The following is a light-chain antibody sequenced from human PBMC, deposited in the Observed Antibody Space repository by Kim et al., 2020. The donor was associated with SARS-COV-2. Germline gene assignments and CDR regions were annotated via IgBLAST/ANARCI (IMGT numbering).Light chain of an antibody. CDR1: QSVSSN. CDR2: GAS. CDR3: QQYSNWPPYT. Sequence: VMSQSPATLSVSPGERATLSCRASQSVSSNLAWYQQKPGQAPRLLIYGASTRATGIPARFSGSGSGTEFTLTISSLQSEDFAVYYCQQYSNWPPYTVGQGTKL. V-gene: IGKV3-15*01. J-gene: IGKJ2*01.